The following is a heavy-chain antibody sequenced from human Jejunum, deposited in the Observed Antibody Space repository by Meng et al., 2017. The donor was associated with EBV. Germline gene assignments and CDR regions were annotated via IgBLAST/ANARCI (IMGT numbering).Heavy chain of an antibody. CDR1: DSTSTSHD. CDR3: MRGSGAGGRDWFDP. Sequence: LWHAGREVKKPGASMKASWHASDSTSTSHDINCVRPAAGQGLEWMGWMNSTTGNTGYAQKFQGRVSMTRDTSISTAYMELSSLKSEDTAVYYCMRGSGAGGRDWFDPWGQGTLVTVSS. D-gene: IGHD3-16*01. CDR2: MNSTTGNT. V-gene: IGHV1-8*02. J-gene: IGHJ5*02.